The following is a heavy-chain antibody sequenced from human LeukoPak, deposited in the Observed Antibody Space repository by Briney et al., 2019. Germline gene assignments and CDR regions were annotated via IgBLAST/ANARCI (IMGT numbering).Heavy chain of an antibody. CDR2: LYYSGNT. CDR3: ARVYGYNLYYFDY. V-gene: IGHV4-59*01. Sequence: KPSQTLSLTCTVSGASLSSYYWSWIRQPPGQGLEWIGYLYYSGNTNYNPSLKSRVTISVDTSKKQFSLKLSSVTAADTAVYYCARVYGYNLYYFDYWGQGTLVTVSS. D-gene: IGHD5-24*01. J-gene: IGHJ4*02. CDR1: GASLSSYY.